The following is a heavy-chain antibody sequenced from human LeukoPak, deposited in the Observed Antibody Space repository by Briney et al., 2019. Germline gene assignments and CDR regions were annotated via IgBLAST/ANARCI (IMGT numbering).Heavy chain of an antibody. CDR2: MNPNSGNT. D-gene: IGHD4-17*01. V-gene: IGHV1-8*01. CDR3: ARGRADYGEYVFAP. J-gene: IGHJ5*02. Sequence: AAVPVSCLSCGYTFTSYDINWVRQATGQGLEWMGWMNPNSGNTGYAQKFKGRVTMTRNTSISTEDMELSSLRSEDKPVNYCARGRADYGEYVFAPWGPRTLVTVSS. CDR1: GYTFTSYD.